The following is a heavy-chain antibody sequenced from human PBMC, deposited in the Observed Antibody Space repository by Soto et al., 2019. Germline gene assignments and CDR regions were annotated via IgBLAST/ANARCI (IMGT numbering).Heavy chain of an antibody. Sequence: QVQLVQSGAEVKKPGASVKVSCKASGYTFTSYDINWVRQATGQGLEWMGWMNPNSGNTGYAQKFQGRVTMTRNTSISTAYMELSSLRSEDTAVYYCALDKSLPSITILGVVPRTGGFDPWGQGTLVTVSS. CDR1: GYTFTSYD. J-gene: IGHJ5*02. V-gene: IGHV1-8*01. D-gene: IGHD3-3*01. CDR2: MNPNSGNT. CDR3: ALDKSLPSITILGVVPRTGGFDP.